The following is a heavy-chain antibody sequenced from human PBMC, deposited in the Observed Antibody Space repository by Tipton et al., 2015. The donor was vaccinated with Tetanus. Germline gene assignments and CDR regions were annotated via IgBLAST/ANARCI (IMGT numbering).Heavy chain of an antibody. Sequence: SLRLSCAASGFTFSSYAMSWVRQAPGKGLEWVSAISGSGGSTYYADSVKGRFTISRDNSKNTLYLQMNSLRAEDTAVYYCAKGDGDYVLGDGGYYFDYWGQGTLVTVSS. V-gene: IGHV3-23*01. CDR3: AKGDGDYVLGDGGYYFDY. D-gene: IGHD4-17*01. CDR2: ISGSGGST. J-gene: IGHJ4*02. CDR1: GFTFSSYA.